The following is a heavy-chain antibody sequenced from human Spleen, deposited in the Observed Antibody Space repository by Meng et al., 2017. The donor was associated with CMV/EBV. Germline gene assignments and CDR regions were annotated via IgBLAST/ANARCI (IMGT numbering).Heavy chain of an antibody. D-gene: IGHD2-15*01. CDR2: ISSSSSYI. CDR1: GFTFSGYS. J-gene: IGHJ2*01. Sequence: GGSLRLSCAASGFTFSGYSMNWVRQTPGKGLEWVSSISSSSSYIYYADSVKGRFTISRDNAKNSLFLQMNSLRVEDTALYYCARRVAGGAIHWFFDLWGRGTLVTVSS. V-gene: IGHV3-21*04. CDR3: ARRVAGGAIHWFFDL.